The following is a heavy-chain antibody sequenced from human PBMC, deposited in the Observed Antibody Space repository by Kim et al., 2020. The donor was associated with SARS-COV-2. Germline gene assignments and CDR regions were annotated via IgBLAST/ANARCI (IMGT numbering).Heavy chain of an antibody. CDR2: IIPIFGTA. Sequence: SVKVSCKASGGTFSSYAISWVRQAPGQGLEWMGGIIPIFGTANYAQKFQGRVTITADESTSTAYMELSSLRSEDTAVYYCARDGVTARIVVPAALFPMDVWGQGTTVTVSS. CDR3: ARDGVTARIVVPAALFPMDV. V-gene: IGHV1-69*13. CDR1: GGTFSSYA. D-gene: IGHD2-2*01. J-gene: IGHJ6*02.